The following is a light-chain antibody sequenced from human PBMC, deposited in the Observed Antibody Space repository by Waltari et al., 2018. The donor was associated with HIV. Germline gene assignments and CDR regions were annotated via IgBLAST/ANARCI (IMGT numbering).Light chain of an antibody. Sequence: QSVLPHPPSVSAAPGQKVTISCPGSNSTIGNNFVSWYQQLPGTAPKLLIYDNNKRPSGIPDRFSGSKSGTSATLGITGLQTGDEADYYCGTWDSSLSAGVFGGGTKLTVL. J-gene: IGLJ2*01. V-gene: IGLV1-51*01. CDR3: GTWDSSLSAGV. CDR1: NSTIGNNF. CDR2: DNN.